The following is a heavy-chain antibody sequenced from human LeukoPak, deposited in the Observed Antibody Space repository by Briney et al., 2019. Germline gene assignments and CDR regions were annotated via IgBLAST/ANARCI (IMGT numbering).Heavy chain of an antibody. J-gene: IGHJ4*02. Sequence: PGGSLRLSCAASGFTFSSYSMNWVRQAPGKGLEWVSSISSSSSYIYYADSVKGRLTISRDNSKNTLYLQMNSLRAEDTAVYYCAKDLGTIFGVVISPPYFDYWGQGTLVPVSS. D-gene: IGHD3-3*01. CDR3: AKDLGTIFGVVISPPYFDY. V-gene: IGHV3-21*04. CDR2: ISSSSSYI. CDR1: GFTFSSYS.